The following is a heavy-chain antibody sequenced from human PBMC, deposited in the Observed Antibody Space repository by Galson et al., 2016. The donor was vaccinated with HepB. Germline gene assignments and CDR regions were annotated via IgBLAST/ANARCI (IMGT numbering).Heavy chain of an antibody. Sequence: SLRLSCAASGFTFSTYDMNWVRQAPGKGLEWVSFISRGGDDKYYTDSLRGRFTISRDDAKNSLYLQINSLTVKDTAVYYCARGLRLRDSNVVVPPAPDYWGQGTLVTVSS. CDR2: ISRGGDDK. CDR1: GFTFSTYD. D-gene: IGHD2-2*01. J-gene: IGHJ4*02. CDR3: ARGLRLRDSNVVVPPAPDY. V-gene: IGHV3-21*06.